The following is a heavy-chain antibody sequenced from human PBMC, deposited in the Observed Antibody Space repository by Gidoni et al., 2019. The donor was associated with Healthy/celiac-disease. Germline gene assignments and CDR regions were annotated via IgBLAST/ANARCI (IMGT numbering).Heavy chain of an antibody. V-gene: IGHV4-4*07. CDR1: GGSIGSYY. J-gene: IGHJ4*02. D-gene: IGHD3-9*01. Sequence: QVQLHESGQGLVKSAEALSLTGTVSGGSIGSYYWSWIRQPAGKGLEWSGSIDTSGSTNYNPATKSRVTMVVDTSKNQCTLKLSSVTAADTSVYYCARDDDNWTGYGGCENYFDYWGQGTLVTVSS. CDR2: IDTSGST. CDR3: ARDDDNWTGYGGCENYFDY.